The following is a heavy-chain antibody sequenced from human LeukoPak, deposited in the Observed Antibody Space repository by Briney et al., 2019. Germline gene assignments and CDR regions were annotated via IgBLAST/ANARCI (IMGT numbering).Heavy chain of an antibody. CDR1: GGTFSNYA. CDR2: IIPIFGTA. V-gene: IGHV1-69*13. J-gene: IGHJ4*02. Sequence: GASVTVSFKASGGTFSNYAISWVRQAPGQGLEWMGGIIPIFGTANYAQKFQGRVTITADESTSTAYMELSSLRSEDTAVYYCARQYYYDSSGYFDYWGQGTLVTVSS. CDR3: ARQYYYDSSGYFDY. D-gene: IGHD3-22*01.